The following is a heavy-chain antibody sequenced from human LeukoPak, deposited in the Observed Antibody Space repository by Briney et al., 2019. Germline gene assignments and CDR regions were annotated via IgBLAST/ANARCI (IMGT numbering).Heavy chain of an antibody. V-gene: IGHV1-18*01. D-gene: IGHD1-26*01. CDR2: ISAYNGNT. Sequence: ASVKVSCKASGYTFTSYGISWVRQAPGQGLEWMGWISAYNGNTNYVQKLQGRVTMTTDTSTSTAYMELRSLRSDDTAVYYCARVAKWELPYYFDYWGQGTLVTVSS. CDR1: GYTFTSYG. CDR3: ARVAKWELPYYFDY. J-gene: IGHJ4*02.